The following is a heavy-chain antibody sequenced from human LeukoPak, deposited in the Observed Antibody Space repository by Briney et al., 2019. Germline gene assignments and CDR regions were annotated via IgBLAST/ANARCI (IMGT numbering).Heavy chain of an antibody. V-gene: IGHV3-23*01. J-gene: IGHJ4*02. Sequence: GGSLRLSCAASGFTFSSYAMSWVHQAPGKGLEWVSAISGSGGSTYYADSVKGRFTISRDNSKNTLYLQMNSLRAEDTAVYYCAKDHAVTTDFDYWGQGTLVTVSS. CDR1: GFTFSSYA. CDR2: ISGSGGST. D-gene: IGHD4-17*01. CDR3: AKDHAVTTDFDY.